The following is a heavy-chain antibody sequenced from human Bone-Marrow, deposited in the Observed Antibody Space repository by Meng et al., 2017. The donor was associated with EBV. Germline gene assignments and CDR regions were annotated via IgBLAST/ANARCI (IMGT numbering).Heavy chain of an antibody. CDR1: GFTFDDYA. D-gene: IGHD5-12*01. CDR2: ISWDGGST. J-gene: IGHJ4*02. V-gene: IGHV3-43D*03. CDR3: AKVRYSDYDSIDY. Sequence: EVQLVESGGVVVQPGGALRLACAAAGFTFDDYAMHWVRQAPGKGLEWVSLISWDGGSTYYADSVKGRFTISRDNSKNSLYLQMNSLRAEDTALYYCAKVRYSDYDSIDYWGQGAMVTV.